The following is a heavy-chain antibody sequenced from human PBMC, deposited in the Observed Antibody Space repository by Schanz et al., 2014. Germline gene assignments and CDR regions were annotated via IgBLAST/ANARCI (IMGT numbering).Heavy chain of an antibody. CDR1: GYSFTDFY. J-gene: IGHJ5*02. CDR3: ARGDVNWFDP. V-gene: IGHV1-2*02. CDR2: INPNSDGT. Sequence: QVQLMQSGPEMKKPGASVKVSCKASGYSFTDFYIHWLRQAPGQGPEWLGWINPNSDGTKYAQKFQGRVTMTRDTSVNTAYLDLSSLTSDDTAVYYCARGDVNWFDPWGQGTLVTVSS.